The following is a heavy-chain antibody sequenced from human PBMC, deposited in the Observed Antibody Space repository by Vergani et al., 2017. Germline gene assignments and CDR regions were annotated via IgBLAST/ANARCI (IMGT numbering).Heavy chain of an antibody. V-gene: IGHV1-8*03. J-gene: IGHJ6*02. CDR2: MNPNSGNT. D-gene: IGHD6-19*01. CDR3: AIQGXVAGPAGYYYGMDV. CDR1: GYTFTSYD. Sequence: QVQLVQSGAEVKKPGASVKVSCKASGYTFTSYDINWVRQATGQGLGWMGWMNPNSGNTGYAQKFQGRVTITRNTSISTAYMELSSLRSEDTAVYYCAIQGXVAGPAGYYYGMDVWGQGTTVTVSS.